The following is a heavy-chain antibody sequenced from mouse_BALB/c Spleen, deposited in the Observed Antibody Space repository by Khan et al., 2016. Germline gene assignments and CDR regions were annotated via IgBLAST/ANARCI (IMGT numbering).Heavy chain of an antibody. Sequence: QVQLQQSGTELPRPGASVKLSCKASGYTFTDYYLHWVKQRTGQGLEWIGEIFPGSGSTYYNEKFKGKASLPADTSSSTAYMQLSSLTSEDSAVYFCARADYGYFAMDYWGHGASVTVSS. CDR2: IFPGSGST. CDR3: ARADYGYFAMDY. D-gene: IGHD1-2*01. CDR1: GYTFTDYY. J-gene: IGHJ4*01. V-gene: IGHV1-77*01.